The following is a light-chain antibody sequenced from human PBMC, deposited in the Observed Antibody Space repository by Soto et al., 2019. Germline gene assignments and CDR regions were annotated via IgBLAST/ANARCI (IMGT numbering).Light chain of an antibody. CDR1: SSDVGGYNY. CDR3: ISFGGSNV. CDR2: EVT. J-gene: IGLJ1*01. Sequence: QSALTQPPSASGSPGQSVTISCTGTSSDVGGYNYVSWYQQNPGKAPKLMIYEVTKRPSRVPDRFSGSKSGNTAYLTVAGVQAEDEADYYCISFGGSNVFGTGTKVTVL. V-gene: IGLV2-8*01.